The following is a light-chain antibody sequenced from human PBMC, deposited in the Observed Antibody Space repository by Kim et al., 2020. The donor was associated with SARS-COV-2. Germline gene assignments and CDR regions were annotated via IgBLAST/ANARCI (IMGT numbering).Light chain of an antibody. V-gene: IGKV3-11*01. Sequence: LSPGERATPTCRAGQSVSTYLAWYQQKPGQSPRLLIYGAFNRAPGIPDRFSGSESGTDFTLTISGLEPDDFATYYCQQCNTYPLTFGGGTKVDIK. CDR2: GAF. CDR1: QSVSTY. J-gene: IGKJ4*01. CDR3: QQCNTYPLT.